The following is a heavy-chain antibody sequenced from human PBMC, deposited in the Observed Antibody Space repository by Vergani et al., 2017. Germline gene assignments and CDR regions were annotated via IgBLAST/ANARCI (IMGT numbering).Heavy chain of an antibody. CDR3: ARERRGVVTLDY. D-gene: IGHD3-3*01. V-gene: IGHV3-33*08. Sequence: QVQLVESGGGEVQPGRSLRLSCSAAGFPFSDYGVHWVRQAPGKGLEWVSVIWYDGSNKYYADSVKGRFTISRDNSKNTLYLQMNSLRAEDTALYYCARERRGVVTLDYWGQGTLVTVSS. CDR1: GFPFSDYG. J-gene: IGHJ4*02. CDR2: IWYDGSNK.